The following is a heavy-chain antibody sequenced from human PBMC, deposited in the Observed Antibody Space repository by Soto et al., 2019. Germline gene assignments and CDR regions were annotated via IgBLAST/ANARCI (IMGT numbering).Heavy chain of an antibody. J-gene: IGHJ5*02. V-gene: IGHV3-21*01. Sequence: GESLKISCAASGFTFSSYSMNWVRQAPGKGLEWVSSISSSSSYIYYADSVKGRFTISRDNAKNSLYLQMNSLRAEDTAVYYCARGRYSSSWYWFDPWGQGTLVTVSS. CDR2: ISSSSSYI. CDR3: ARGRYSSSWYWFDP. D-gene: IGHD6-13*01. CDR1: GFTFSSYS.